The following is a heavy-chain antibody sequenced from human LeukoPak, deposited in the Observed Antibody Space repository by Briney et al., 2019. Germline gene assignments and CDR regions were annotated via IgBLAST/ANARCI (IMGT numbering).Heavy chain of an antibody. V-gene: IGHV1-2*02. Sequence: GASVRVSCKASGYTFTRYYMHWVRPAAGHALGWMGWRKPNSGGTNYAQKLHGRITMTRDTSISTDYMQLRSLRSDDTAVYYCSRFRGRSQYYYGMDVWGKGTTVTVSS. CDR1: GYTFTRYY. J-gene: IGHJ6*04. D-gene: IGHD3-10*01. CDR2: RKPNSGGT. CDR3: SRFRGRSQYYYGMDV.